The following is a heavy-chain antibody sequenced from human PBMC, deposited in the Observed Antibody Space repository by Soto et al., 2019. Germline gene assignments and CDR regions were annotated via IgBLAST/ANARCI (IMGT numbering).Heavy chain of an antibody. D-gene: IGHD6-19*01. CDR3: AKVGGSGWFDAFDI. J-gene: IGHJ3*02. CDR2: ISGSGGST. V-gene: IGHV3-23*01. CDR1: GFSFSTYA. Sequence: PXGSLRLSCAASGFSFSTYALSWVRQAPGKGLDWVSVISGSGGSTDYAGSVKGRFTISRDNSKNALYLQMNSLRAEDTALYYCAKVGGSGWFDAFDIWGQGTMVTVSS.